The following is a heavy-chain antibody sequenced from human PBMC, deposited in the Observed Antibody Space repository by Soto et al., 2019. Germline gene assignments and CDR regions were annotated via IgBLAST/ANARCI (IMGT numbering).Heavy chain of an antibody. CDR1: GYTFTSYG. D-gene: IGHD2-21*02. J-gene: IGHJ3*02. CDR3: ARRPDCGGDCLSAFDI. CDR2: ISAYNGNT. Sequence: ASVKVSCKASGYTFTSYGISWVRQAPGQGLEWMGWISAYNGNTNYAQKLQGRVTMTTDTSTSTAYMELRSLRSDDTAVYYCARRPDCGGDCLSAFDIWGQGTMVTVSS. V-gene: IGHV1-18*01.